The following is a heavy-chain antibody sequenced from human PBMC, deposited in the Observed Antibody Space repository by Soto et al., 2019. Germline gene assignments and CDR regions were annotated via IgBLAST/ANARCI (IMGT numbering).Heavy chain of an antibody. CDR2: IYTSGST. CDR1: GGSISSYY. V-gene: IGHV4-4*07. CDR3: ARDLSYDYGDYNWFDP. Sequence: PSETLSLTCTFSGGSISSYYWSWIRQPPGKGLEWIGRIYTSGSTNYNPSLKSRVTMSVDTSKNQFSLKLSSVTAADTAVYYCARDLSYDYGDYNWFDPWGQGTMVTVSS. D-gene: IGHD4-17*01. J-gene: IGHJ5*02.